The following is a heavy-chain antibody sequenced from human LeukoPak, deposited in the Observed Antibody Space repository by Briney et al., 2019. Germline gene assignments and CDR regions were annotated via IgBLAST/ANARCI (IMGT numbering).Heavy chain of an antibody. CDR3: AKGGYPAKYYYMDV. CDR2: ISSSGSTI. D-gene: IGHD6-13*01. CDR1: GFTFSDYY. V-gene: IGHV3-11*01. Sequence: GGSLRLSCAASGFTFSDYYMSWIRQAPGKGLEWVSYISSSGSTIYYADSVKGRFTISRDNAKNSLYLQMNSLRAEDTAVYYCAKGGYPAKYYYMDVWGKGTTVTISS. J-gene: IGHJ6*03.